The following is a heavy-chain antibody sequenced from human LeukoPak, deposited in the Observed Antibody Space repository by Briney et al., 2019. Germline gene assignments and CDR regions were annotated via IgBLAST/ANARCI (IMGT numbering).Heavy chain of an antibody. J-gene: IGHJ5*02. CDR3: ARAGAPFPLGATSWFDP. Sequence: SVKVSCKASGGTFSSYAISWVRQAPGQGLEWMGGIIPIFGTANYAQKFQGRVTITADESTSTAYMELSSLRSEDTAVYYCARAGAPFPLGATSWFDPWGQGTLVTVSS. CDR1: GGTFSSYA. V-gene: IGHV1-69*13. CDR2: IIPIFGTA. D-gene: IGHD1-26*01.